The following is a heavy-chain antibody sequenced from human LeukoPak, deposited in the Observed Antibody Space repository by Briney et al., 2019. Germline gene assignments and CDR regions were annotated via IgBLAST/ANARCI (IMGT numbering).Heavy chain of an antibody. D-gene: IGHD3-3*01. CDR3: TWSGLKIES. V-gene: IGHV3-15*01. CDR1: GFTFSNGW. CDR2: IKSESDGATT. Sequence: GGSLRLSCAASGFTFSNGWMSWVRQAPRKGLEWVGQIKSESDGATTDYAAPVKGRFTISRDDSKNTLFLQMNSLKTEDTALYYCTWSGLKIESWGQGTLVTVSS. J-gene: IGHJ4*02.